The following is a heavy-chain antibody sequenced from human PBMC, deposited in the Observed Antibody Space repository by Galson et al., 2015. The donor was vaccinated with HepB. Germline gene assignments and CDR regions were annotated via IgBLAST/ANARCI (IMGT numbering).Heavy chain of an antibody. CDR2: ISSSSSYI. D-gene: IGHD5-12*01. Sequence: SLRLSCAASGFTFSSYSMNWVRQAPGKGLEWVSSISSSSSYIYHADSVKGRFTISRDNAKNSLYLQMNSLRAEDTAVYYCARGVATIVPPDYWGQGTLVTVSS. J-gene: IGHJ4*02. CDR1: GFTFSSYS. V-gene: IGHV3-21*01. CDR3: ARGVATIVPPDY.